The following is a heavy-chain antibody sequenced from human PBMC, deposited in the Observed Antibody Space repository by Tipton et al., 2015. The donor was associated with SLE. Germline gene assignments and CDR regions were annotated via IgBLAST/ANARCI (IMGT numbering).Heavy chain of an antibody. D-gene: IGHD2-2*01. CDR1: GFTFDDYG. CDR3: ARVRGDIVVVPAAYCLDY. V-gene: IGHV3-20*04. CDR2: INWNGGST. J-gene: IGHJ4*02. Sequence: SLRLSCAASGFTFDDYGMSWVRQAPGKGLEWVSGINWNGGSTGYADSVKGRFTISRDNAKNSLYLQMNSLRAEDTALYYCARVRGDIVVVPAAYCLDYWGQGTLVTVSS.